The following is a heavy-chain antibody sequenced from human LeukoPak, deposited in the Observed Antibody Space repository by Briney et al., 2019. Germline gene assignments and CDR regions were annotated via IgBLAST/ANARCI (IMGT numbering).Heavy chain of an antibody. Sequence: GGSLRLSCAASGFTFSSYSMNWFRQAPGKGLEWVSSISSSSSYIYYADSVKGRFTISRDNAKNSLYLQMNSLRAEDTAVYYCARDIGINWFDPWGQGTLVTVSS. V-gene: IGHV3-21*01. J-gene: IGHJ5*02. CDR3: ARDIGINWFDP. CDR1: GFTFSSYS. CDR2: ISSSSSYI. D-gene: IGHD2-15*01.